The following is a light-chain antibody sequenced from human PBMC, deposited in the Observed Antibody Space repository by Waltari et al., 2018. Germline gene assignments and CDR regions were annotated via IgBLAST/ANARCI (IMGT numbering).Light chain of an antibody. CDR1: QNIGSN. Sequence: DIHVTQSPSSLSASVGGGVTITCRASQNIGSNLNWYQQIPGKAPNLLIYTASSLQSGVPYRFSGSGSGTDFTLTLSSLQAEDFATYYCQQSDRIPYTFGQGTKLEIK. CDR2: TAS. CDR3: QQSDRIPYT. V-gene: IGKV1-39*01. J-gene: IGKJ2*01.